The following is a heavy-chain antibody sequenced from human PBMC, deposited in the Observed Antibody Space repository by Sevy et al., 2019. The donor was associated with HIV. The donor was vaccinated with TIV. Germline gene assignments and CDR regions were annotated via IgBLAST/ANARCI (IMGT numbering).Heavy chain of an antibody. J-gene: IGHJ4*02. D-gene: IGHD2-2*01. CDR3: TRPAPLGYRSSTSCYGFDY. CDR1: GYSFTSYW. CDR2: IYPGDFET. Sequence: GESLKISCKGSGYSFTSYWIGWVRQMPGKGLEWMGIIYPGDFETRYRPSFQGQVTSSAEKSNSTAYRQWSSLKAPDTAMYYCTRPAPLGYRSSTSCYGFDYWGQGTLVTVSS. V-gene: IGHV5-51*01.